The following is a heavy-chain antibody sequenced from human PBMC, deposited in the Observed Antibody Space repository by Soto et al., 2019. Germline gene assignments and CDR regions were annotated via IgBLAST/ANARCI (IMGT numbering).Heavy chain of an antibody. Sequence: PGGSLRLSCAASGFTFSSYAMHWVRQAPGKGLEWVAVISYDGSNKYYADSVKGRFTISRDNSKNTLYLQMNSLRAEDTAVYYCARDASYYYDSSGYYPYFDYWGQGTLVTVSS. CDR1: GFTFSSYA. J-gene: IGHJ4*02. D-gene: IGHD3-22*01. V-gene: IGHV3-30-3*01. CDR3: ARDASYYYDSSGYYPYFDY. CDR2: ISYDGSNK.